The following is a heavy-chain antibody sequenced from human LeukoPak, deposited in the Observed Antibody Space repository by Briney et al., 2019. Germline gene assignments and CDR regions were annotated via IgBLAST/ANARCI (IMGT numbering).Heavy chain of an antibody. J-gene: IGHJ4*02. CDR3: ASAVGATTWIDY. Sequence: RGESLKISCKGSGYSFTGYWIGWVRQMPGKGLEWMGIIYPGDSDTRYSPSFQGQVTISADRSISTAYLQWSSLKAPDTAMYYCASAVGATTWIDYWGQGNLVTVSS. D-gene: IGHD1-26*01. V-gene: IGHV5-51*01. CDR2: IYPGDSDT. CDR1: GYSFTGYW.